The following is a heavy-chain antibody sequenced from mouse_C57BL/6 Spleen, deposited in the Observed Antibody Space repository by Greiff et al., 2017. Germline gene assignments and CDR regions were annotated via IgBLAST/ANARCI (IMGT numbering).Heavy chain of an antibody. CDR3: ARHALHYYGSSYEYFDV. J-gene: IGHJ1*03. CDR2: FYPGSGSI. Sequence: QVQLKESGAELVKPGASVKLSCKASGYTFTEYTIHWVKQRSGQGLEWIGWFYPGSGSIKYNEKFKDKATLTADKSSSTVYMELSRLTSEDSAVYFCARHALHYYGSSYEYFDVWGTGTTVTVSS. D-gene: IGHD1-1*01. V-gene: IGHV1-62-2*01. CDR1: GYTFTEYT.